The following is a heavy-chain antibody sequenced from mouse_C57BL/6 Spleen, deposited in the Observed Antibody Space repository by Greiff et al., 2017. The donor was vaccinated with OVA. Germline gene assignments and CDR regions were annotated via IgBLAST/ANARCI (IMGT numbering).Heavy chain of an antibody. CDR2: IYPSDSET. Sequence: QVQLQQPGAELVRPGSSVKLSCKASGYTFPSYWMDWVKQRPGQGLEWIGNIYPSDSETHYNQKFKDKATLTVDKSSSTAYMQLSSLTSEDSAVYYCARGSSYEGFAYWGQGTLVTVSA. CDR1: GYTFPSYW. J-gene: IGHJ3*01. D-gene: IGHD1-1*01. CDR3: ARGSSYEGFAY. V-gene: IGHV1-61*01.